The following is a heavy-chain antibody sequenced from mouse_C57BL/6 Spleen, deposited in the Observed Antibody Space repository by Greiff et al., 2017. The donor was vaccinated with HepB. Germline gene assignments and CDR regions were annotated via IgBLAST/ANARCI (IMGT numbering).Heavy chain of an antibody. CDR1: GYTFTSYW. CDR2: IDPSDSYT. Sequence: VQLQQPGAELVRPGTSVKLSCKASGYTFTSYWMHWVKQRPGQGLEWIGVIDPSDSYTNYNQKFKGKATLTVDTSSSTAYMQLSSLTSEDSAVYYCARDGSSYGWYFDVWGTGTTVTVSS. CDR3: ARDGSSYGWYFDV. J-gene: IGHJ1*03. D-gene: IGHD1-1*01. V-gene: IGHV1-59*01.